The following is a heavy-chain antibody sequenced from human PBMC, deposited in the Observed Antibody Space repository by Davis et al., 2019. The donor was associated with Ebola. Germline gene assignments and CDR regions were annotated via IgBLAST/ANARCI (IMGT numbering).Heavy chain of an antibody. CDR1: GGSISSSSYY. CDR2: INHSGST. J-gene: IGHJ4*02. D-gene: IGHD3-10*01. CDR3: ARDYMVQGVIIPDY. Sequence: MPSETLSLTCTVSGGSISSSSYYWGWIRQPPGKGLEWIGEINHSGSTNYNPSLKSRVTISVDTSKNQFSLKLSSVTAADTAVYYCARDYMVQGVIIPDYWGQGTLVTVSS. V-gene: IGHV4-39*02.